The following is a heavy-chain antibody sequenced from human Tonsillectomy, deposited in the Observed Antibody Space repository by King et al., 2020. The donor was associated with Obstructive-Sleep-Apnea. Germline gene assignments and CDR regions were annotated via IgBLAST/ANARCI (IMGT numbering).Heavy chain of an antibody. CDR1: GFSLSTSGVG. D-gene: IGHD3-22*01. CDR3: AHSLLPGWLLLRYYFDY. V-gene: IGHV2-5*01. Sequence: TLKESGPTLVKPTQNLTLTCTFSGFSLSTSGVGVGWIRQPPGKALEWLALIYWNDDKRYSPSLKSRLTITKDTSKNQVVLTMTNMDPVDTATYYCAHSLLPGWLLLRYYFDYWGQGTLVTVSS. J-gene: IGHJ4*02. CDR2: IYWNDDK.